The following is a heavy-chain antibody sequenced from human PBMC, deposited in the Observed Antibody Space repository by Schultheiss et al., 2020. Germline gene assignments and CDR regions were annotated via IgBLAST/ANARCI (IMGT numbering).Heavy chain of an antibody. CDR2: ISGYNGNT. D-gene: IGHD1-20*01. CDR3: ASSLPYNWNVEDV. V-gene: IGHV1-18*04. CDR1: GNTFINYG. Sequence: GESLKISCKASGNTFINYGITWVRQAPGQGLEWMGWISGYNGNTNYAPEVQGRVTMTTDTSTSTAYMEVRNLRSDDTAVYYCASSLPYNWNVEDVWGQGTTVTVSS. J-gene: IGHJ6*02.